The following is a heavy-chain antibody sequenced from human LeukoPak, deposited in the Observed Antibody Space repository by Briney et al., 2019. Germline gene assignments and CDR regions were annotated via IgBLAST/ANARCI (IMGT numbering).Heavy chain of an antibody. J-gene: IGHJ4*02. Sequence: GGSLRLSCAASGFTVSSNYMSWVRQAPGKGLEWVSVIYSGGSTYYADSVKGRFTISRDNSKNTLYLQMNSLRAEDTAVYYCAKSQINSSGWYPVFDYWGQGTLVTVSS. D-gene: IGHD6-19*01. CDR2: IYSGGST. CDR1: GFTVSSNY. CDR3: AKSQINSSGWYPVFDY. V-gene: IGHV3-53*05.